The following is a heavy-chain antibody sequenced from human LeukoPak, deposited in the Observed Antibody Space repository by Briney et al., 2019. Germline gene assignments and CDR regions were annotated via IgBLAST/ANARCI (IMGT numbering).Heavy chain of an antibody. Sequence: PSETLSLTCTVSGDSISSSSSYWGWIRQPPGEGLEWIGSIYYSGSTYYNTSLKSRVTISPDKSKNQFSLTLTSVTAADTAVYYCVRRTGDSYWYFDLWGRGTLVTVSS. D-gene: IGHD7-27*01. CDR1: GDSISSSSSY. V-gene: IGHV4-39*07. J-gene: IGHJ2*01. CDR2: IYYSGST. CDR3: VRRTGDSYWYFDL.